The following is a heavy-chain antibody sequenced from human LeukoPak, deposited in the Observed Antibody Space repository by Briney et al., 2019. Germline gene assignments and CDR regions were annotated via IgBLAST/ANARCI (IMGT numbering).Heavy chain of an antibody. D-gene: IGHD1-20*01. CDR3: AKDITGTNDAFDI. V-gene: IGHV3-9*03. Sequence: PGGSLRLSCAASGFTFDDYAMHWVRLAPGKGLEWVAGISWNSGSIGYADSVKGRFTISRDNAKNSLYLQMNSLRAEGMALYYCAKDITGTNDAFDIWGQGTMVTVSS. CDR1: GFTFDDYA. CDR2: ISWNSGSI. J-gene: IGHJ3*02.